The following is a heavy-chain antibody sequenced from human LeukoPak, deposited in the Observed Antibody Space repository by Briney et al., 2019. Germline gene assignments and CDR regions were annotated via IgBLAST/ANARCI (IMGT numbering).Heavy chain of an antibody. Sequence: PSETLSLTCAVYGGSFSGYYWSWIRQPPGKGLEWIGEINHSGSTNYNPSLKSRVTISVDTSKNQFSLKLSSVTAADTAVCYCARTHCSGGSCYNATFDYWGQGTLVTVSS. CDR3: ARTHCSGGSCYNATFDY. D-gene: IGHD2-15*01. CDR1: GGSFSGYY. V-gene: IGHV4-34*01. J-gene: IGHJ4*02. CDR2: INHSGST.